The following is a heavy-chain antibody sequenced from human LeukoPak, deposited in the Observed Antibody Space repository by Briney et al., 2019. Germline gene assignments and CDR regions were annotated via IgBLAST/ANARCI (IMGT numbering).Heavy chain of an antibody. CDR3: ARQDLPAYFDY. V-gene: IGHV4-39*01. J-gene: IGHJ4*02. Sequence: SQTLSLTCTVSGGSISSGDYYWGWIRQPPGKGLEWIGSIYYSGSTYYNPSLKSRVTISVDTSKNQFSLKLSSVTAADTAVYYCARQDLPAYFDYWGQGTLVTVSS. CDR1: GGSISSGDYY. D-gene: IGHD2-2*01. CDR2: IYYSGST.